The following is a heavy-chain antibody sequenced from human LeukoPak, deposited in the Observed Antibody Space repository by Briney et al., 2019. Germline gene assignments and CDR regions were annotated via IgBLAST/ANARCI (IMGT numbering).Heavy chain of an antibody. Sequence: GESLKISCKGSGYSFTSYWIGWVRQMPGKGLEWMGIIYPGDSDTRYSPSFQGQVTISADKSISTACLQWSSLKPSDTAMYYCARTHAVPRVGYSSTLKYYYYYGMDVWGQGTTVTVSS. CDR2: IYPGDSDT. CDR1: GYSFTSYW. V-gene: IGHV5-51*01. D-gene: IGHD6-13*01. CDR3: ARTHAVPRVGYSSTLKYYYYYGMDV. J-gene: IGHJ6*02.